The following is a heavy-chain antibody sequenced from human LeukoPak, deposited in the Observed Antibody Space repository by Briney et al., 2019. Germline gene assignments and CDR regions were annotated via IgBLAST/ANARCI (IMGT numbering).Heavy chain of an antibody. J-gene: IGHJ4*02. CDR3: ARTVTRDGYNGFDY. CDR2: TYYRSKWYN. Sequence: SSYAISWVRQAPGRGLEWLGRTYYRSKWYNDYAVSVKSRITINPDTSKNQFSLQLNSVTPEDTAVYYCARTVTRDGYNGFDYWGQGTLVTVSS. CDR1: SSYA. V-gene: IGHV6-1*01. D-gene: IGHD5-24*01.